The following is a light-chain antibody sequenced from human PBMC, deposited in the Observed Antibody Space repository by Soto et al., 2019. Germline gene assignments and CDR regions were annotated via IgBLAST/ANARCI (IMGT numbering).Light chain of an antibody. V-gene: IGKV1-39*01. CDR3: QQSYSTPWT. CDR1: QTISNY. Sequence: DIQMTQSPSSLSASVGDRVTITCRASQTISNYLNWYQHKPGKAPKLLIHAASSLQSGVPSRFSGSGSGTDFTLTISSLQPEDFATYYCQQSYSTPWTFGQGTKVEVK. J-gene: IGKJ1*01. CDR2: AAS.